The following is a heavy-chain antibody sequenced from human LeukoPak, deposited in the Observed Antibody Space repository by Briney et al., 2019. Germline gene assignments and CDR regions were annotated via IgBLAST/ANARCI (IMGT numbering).Heavy chain of an antibody. J-gene: IGHJ6*03. CDR2: IIPLFNTA. D-gene: IGHD3-10*01. CDR1: GGTFSSYA. CDR3: ARGVINGDQYYYYYYMDV. Sequence: ASVKVSCKASGGTFSSYAVNWVRQAPGHGLEWMGGIIPLFNTANYAQKFQGRVTIAADESTRTAYMELSSLRSEDTAVYYCARGVINGDQYYYYYYMDVWGKGTSVTVSS. V-gene: IGHV1-69*13.